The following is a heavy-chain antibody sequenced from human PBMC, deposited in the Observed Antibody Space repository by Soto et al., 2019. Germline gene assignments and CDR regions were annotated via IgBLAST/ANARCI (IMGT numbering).Heavy chain of an antibody. V-gene: IGHV3-9*01. CDR1: GFTFDDFA. D-gene: IGHD2-2*01. CDR3: AKGSRDAFDF. Sequence: PGGSLRLSCVASGFTFDDFAMHWVRQVPGKGLEWVSAINWNSASIGYGGSVKGRFTISRDNAKNSLYLQMTGLRIEDTALYRCAKGSRDAFDFWGQGTLVTVSS. CDR2: INWNSASI. J-gene: IGHJ3*01.